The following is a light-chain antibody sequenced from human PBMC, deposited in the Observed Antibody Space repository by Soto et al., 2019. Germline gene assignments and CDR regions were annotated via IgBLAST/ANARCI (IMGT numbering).Light chain of an antibody. J-gene: IGKJ2*01. V-gene: IGKV3-15*01. CDR1: QSINSN. Sequence: EIVMTQSPASLSVSPGERATLSCRASQSINSNLAWYQQIPGQAPGLLIYAASTRATGIPARFSGSGSGTEFSLTISSLQSEDFAVYYCQHYNNWPPYIFGQGTKVEIK. CDR2: AAS. CDR3: QHYNNWPPYI.